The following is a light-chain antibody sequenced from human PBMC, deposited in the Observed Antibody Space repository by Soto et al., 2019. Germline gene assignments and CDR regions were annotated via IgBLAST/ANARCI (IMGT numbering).Light chain of an antibody. J-gene: IGKJ2*01. Sequence: EIVLTQSPGTLSLSPGERVTLSCRASQSVRSSSLAWYQHNPGQAHRLLIYATSGRATGSPDRFSGSGSGTDHTLTIRRLEPEDFAVYYCQQYAASPYTFGQGTKLEIK. CDR3: QQYAASPYT. CDR2: ATS. CDR1: QSVRSSS. V-gene: IGKV3-20*01.